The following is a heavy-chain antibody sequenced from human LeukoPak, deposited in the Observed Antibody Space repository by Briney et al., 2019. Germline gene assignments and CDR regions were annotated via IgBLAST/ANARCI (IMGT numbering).Heavy chain of an antibody. CDR1: GFTFSGHW. D-gene: IGHD4-11*01. V-gene: IGHV3-74*01. CDR2: TNSGGSVT. CDR3: ARRGTTANYFDY. J-gene: IGHJ4*02. Sequence: GGSLRLSCAVSGFTFSGHWMFWVRQAPGKGLEWVSSTNSGGSVTGYTDSVKGRFTVSRDNAKNTLFLQMNSLRAEDTAVYYCARRGTTANYFDYWGQGTLVTVSS.